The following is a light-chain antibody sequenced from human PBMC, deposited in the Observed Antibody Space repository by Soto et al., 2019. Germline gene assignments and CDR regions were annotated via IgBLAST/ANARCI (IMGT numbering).Light chain of an antibody. CDR1: TSDVGASNF. CDR2: DVI. J-gene: IGLJ2*01. Sequence: QSVLTQPRSVSGSPGQSVSISCTGTTSDVGASNFVSWFQHRPGKAPKLIIYDVIKRPSGVPDRFSASKSGDTASLTISGLQAEDEADYYCCSYAGSYSFIFGGGTKLTVL. V-gene: IGLV2-11*01. CDR3: CSYAGSYSFI.